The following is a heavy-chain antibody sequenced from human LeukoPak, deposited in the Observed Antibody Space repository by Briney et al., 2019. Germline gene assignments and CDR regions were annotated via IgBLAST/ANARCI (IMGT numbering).Heavy chain of an antibody. Sequence: SETLSLTCTVSGGSISSSSYYWGWIRQPPGKGLEWIGSIYYSGSTYYNPSLKSRVTISVDTSKNQFSLKLSSVTAADTAVYYCASGVMITFGGVIANWGQGTLVTVSS. CDR3: ASGVMITFGGVIAN. V-gene: IGHV4-39*07. D-gene: IGHD3-16*02. CDR1: GGSISSSSYY. J-gene: IGHJ4*02. CDR2: IYYSGST.